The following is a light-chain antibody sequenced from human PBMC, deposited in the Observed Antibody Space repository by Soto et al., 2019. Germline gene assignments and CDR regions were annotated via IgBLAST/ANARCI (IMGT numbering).Light chain of an antibody. V-gene: IGKV1-5*01. J-gene: IGKJ1*01. CDR2: DAS. Sequence: RYPSSLAASVADRGTITLRAGQSISSWLAWYQQKPGKAPKLLIYDASSLESGVPSRFSGSGSGTEFTLTISSLQPDDFATYYCQQYNSYPWTFGQGTKVDIK. CDR1: QSISSW. CDR3: QQYNSYPWT.